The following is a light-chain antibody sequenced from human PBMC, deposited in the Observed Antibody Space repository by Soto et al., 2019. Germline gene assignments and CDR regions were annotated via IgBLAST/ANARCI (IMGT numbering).Light chain of an antibody. V-gene: IGKV3-15*01. Sequence: EIVMTQSPATLSVSPGERATLSCRASQSVSSNLAWYQQKPGQAPMLLIYGASTSATGIPARFSGSGSGTEFTLTISSLQPGDFATYYCQHYNTYPWTFGQGTKVDNK. J-gene: IGKJ1*01. CDR3: QHYNTYPWT. CDR2: GAS. CDR1: QSVSSN.